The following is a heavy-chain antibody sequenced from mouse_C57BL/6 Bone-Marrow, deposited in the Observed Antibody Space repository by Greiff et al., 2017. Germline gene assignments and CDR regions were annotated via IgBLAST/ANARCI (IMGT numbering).Heavy chain of an antibody. CDR1: GYTFTDYN. CDR3: ASPAWFAY. V-gene: IGHV1-22*01. J-gene: IGHJ3*01. CDR2: INPNNGGT. Sequence: EVQRVESGPELVKPGASVKMSCKASGYTFTDYNMHWVKQSHGKSLEWIGYINPNNGGTSYNQKFKGKATLTVNKSSSTAYMELRSLTSEDSAVXYCASPAWFAYWGQGTLVTVSA.